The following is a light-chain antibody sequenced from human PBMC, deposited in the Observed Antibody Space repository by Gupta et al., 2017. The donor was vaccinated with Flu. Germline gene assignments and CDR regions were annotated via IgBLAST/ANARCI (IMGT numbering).Light chain of an antibody. CDR3: LLSYSGARPVV. Sequence: QAVVTQEPSLTVSPGGTVTLTCGSSTGAVTSGHYPYWFQQKPGQAPRTLIYDTTNKHSWTPARVSGSRLGGKAALTLSGAQPEDEAEYYCLLSYSGARPVVFGGGTKLTVL. V-gene: IGLV7-46*01. CDR2: DTT. J-gene: IGLJ2*01. CDR1: TGAVTSGHY.